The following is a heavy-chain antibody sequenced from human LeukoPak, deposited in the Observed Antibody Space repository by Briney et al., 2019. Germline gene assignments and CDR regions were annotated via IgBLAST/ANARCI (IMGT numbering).Heavy chain of an antibody. Sequence: PGGSLRPSCVASGFTFSSYGMHWVRQAPGKGLEWVAVISYDGSNKYYADSVKGRFTISRDNSKNTLYLQMNSLRAEDTAVYYCAKELYHWGQGTLVTVSS. CDR3: AKELYH. CDR2: ISYDGSNK. J-gene: IGHJ5*02. CDR1: GFTFSSYG. V-gene: IGHV3-30*18.